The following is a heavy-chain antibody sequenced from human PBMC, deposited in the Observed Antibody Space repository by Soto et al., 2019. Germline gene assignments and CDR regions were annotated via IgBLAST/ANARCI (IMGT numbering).Heavy chain of an antibody. J-gene: IGHJ4*02. V-gene: IGHV4-4*07. CDR1: SYSLRGVS. CDR2: IYSSGET. D-gene: IGHD3-9*01. CDR3: ARASQCKSYFDCFAWLDY. Sequence: EARSLTCPFSSYSLRGVSWTCIRQPSGKGLEWIGRIYSSGETNYNPSLTGRVIMSLDTSKNQFSLKLTSVTAADTAVYYCARASQCKSYFDCFAWLDYWGQGTLVTVSS.